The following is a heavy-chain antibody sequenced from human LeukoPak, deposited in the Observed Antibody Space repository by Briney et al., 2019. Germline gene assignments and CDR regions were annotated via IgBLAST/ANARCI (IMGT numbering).Heavy chain of an antibody. D-gene: IGHD1/OR15-1a*01. J-gene: IGHJ4*02. CDR3: ARSGITTIPNFDY. CDR1: GYTFTGYY. Sequence: GASVKVSCKASGYTFTGYYMHWVRQAPGQGLEWMGWINPNSGGTNYTQKFQGRVTMTRDTSISTAYMELRKLRSDDTAVYYCARSGITTIPNFDYWGQGTLVTVSS. V-gene: IGHV1-2*02. CDR2: INPNSGGT.